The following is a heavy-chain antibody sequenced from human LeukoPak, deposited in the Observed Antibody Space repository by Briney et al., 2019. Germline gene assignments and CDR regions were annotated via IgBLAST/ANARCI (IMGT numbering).Heavy chain of an antibody. CDR2: TRGSGSGM. J-gene: IGHJ4*02. V-gene: IGHV3-21*05. Sequence: GGSLRLSCAASGFTFSRYAMSWVRQAPGKGLEWVANTRGSGSGMGSGNYYAGAVKGRFTISRDNAKNSLYLQMNSLRAEDTAFYYCARDDNWGFDYRGQGALVTVSS. D-gene: IGHD7-27*01. CDR1: GFTFSRYA. CDR3: ARDDNWGFDY.